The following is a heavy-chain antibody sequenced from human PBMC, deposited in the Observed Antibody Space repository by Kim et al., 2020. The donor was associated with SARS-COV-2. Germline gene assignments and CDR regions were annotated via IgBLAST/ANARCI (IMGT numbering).Heavy chain of an antibody. CDR2: ISWNSGSI. CDR1: GFTFDDYA. Sequence: GGSLRLSCAASGFTFDDYAMHWVRQAPGKGLEWVSGISWNSGSIGYADSVKGRFTISRDNVKNSLYLQMNSLRAEDTALYYCAKDNRDYYYYGMDVWGQGTTVTVSS. V-gene: IGHV3-9*01. J-gene: IGHJ6*02. CDR3: AKDNRDYYYYGMDV.